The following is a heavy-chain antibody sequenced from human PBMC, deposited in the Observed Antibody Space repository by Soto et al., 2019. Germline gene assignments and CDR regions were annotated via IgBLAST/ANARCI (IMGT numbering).Heavy chain of an antibody. CDR2: ISGTAYSK. CDR1: GFGFDKYS. J-gene: IGHJ3*01. D-gene: IGHD5-18*01. Sequence: EVRLLESGVGLVQPGGSLRLSCAASGFGFDKYSMSWVRQAPGKGLEWVSGISGTAYSKHYADSVKGQFTISRDNFEKTLYLQMNSLRVEDTAVYYCAKSWGDTWQQSAFDFWGQGTMVTVSS. V-gene: IGHV3-23*01. CDR3: AKSWGDTWQQSAFDF.